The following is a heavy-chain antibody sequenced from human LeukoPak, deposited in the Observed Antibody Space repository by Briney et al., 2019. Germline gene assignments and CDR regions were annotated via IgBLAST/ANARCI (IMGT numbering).Heavy chain of an antibody. Sequence: SGGSLRLSCAASGFTFSSYAMSWVRQAPGKGLEWVSAISGSGGSTYYADSVKGRFTISRDNSKNTLYLQMNSLRAEDTAVYYCAKMPAIVLMVYAASFDYWGQGTLVTVSS. CDR3: AKMPAIVLMVYAASFDY. CDR1: GFTFSSYA. CDR2: ISGSGGST. J-gene: IGHJ4*02. V-gene: IGHV3-23*01. D-gene: IGHD2-8*01.